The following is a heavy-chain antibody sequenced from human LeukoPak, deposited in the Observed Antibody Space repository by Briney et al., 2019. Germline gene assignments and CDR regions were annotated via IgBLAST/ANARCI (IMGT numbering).Heavy chain of an antibody. Sequence: GGSLRLSCAASGFTFNTYDMHWVRQATGKVLEWVSAIGTAGDTYYPGSVKGRFTISRENAKNSLYLQMNSLRAGDTAVYYCARGYGQYYYFYGMDVWGQGTTVTVSS. CDR3: ARGYGQYYYFYGMDV. V-gene: IGHV3-13*04. J-gene: IGHJ6*02. D-gene: IGHD3-16*01. CDR1: GFTFNTYD. CDR2: IGTAGDT.